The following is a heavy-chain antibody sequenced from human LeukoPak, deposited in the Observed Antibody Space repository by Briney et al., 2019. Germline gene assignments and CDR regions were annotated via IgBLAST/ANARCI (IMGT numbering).Heavy chain of an antibody. J-gene: IGHJ5*02. CDR1: GDTFSSYA. Sequence: SVKVSCKASGDTFSSYAISWVRQAPGQGLEWMGRIIPILGIANYAQKFQGRVTITADKSTSTAYMELSSLRSEDTAVYYCARPSGLHGWFGPWGQETLVTVSS. CDR3: ARPSGLHGWFGP. CDR2: IIPILGIA. D-gene: IGHD3/OR15-3a*01. V-gene: IGHV1-69*04.